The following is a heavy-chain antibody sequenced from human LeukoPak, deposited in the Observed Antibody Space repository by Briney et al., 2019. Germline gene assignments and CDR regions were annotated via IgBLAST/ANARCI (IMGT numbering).Heavy chain of an antibody. CDR3: ARARYCSSTSCYKGFDY. J-gene: IGHJ4*02. Sequence: PSETLSLTCAVYGGSFSGYYWSWIRQPPGKGLEWIGEINHSASTNYNPSLKSRVTISVDTSKNQFSLKLSSVTAADTAVYYCARARYCSSTSCYKGFDYWGQGTLVTVSS. D-gene: IGHD2-2*02. V-gene: IGHV4-34*01. CDR1: GGSFSGYY. CDR2: INHSAST.